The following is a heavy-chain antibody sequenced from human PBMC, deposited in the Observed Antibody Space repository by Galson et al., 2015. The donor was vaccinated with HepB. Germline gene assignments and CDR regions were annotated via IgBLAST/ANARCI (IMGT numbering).Heavy chain of an antibody. Sequence: SLRLSCAASGFTFSSYAMNWVRQAPGKGLEWVSDISGSGGRPRSADSVKGRFTISRDNSKNMLYLQMNSLRAEDTAVYYCVLSPATSRSTWGQGTLVTVSS. CDR2: ISGSGGRP. CDR3: VLSPATSRST. V-gene: IGHV3-23*01. J-gene: IGHJ5*02. CDR1: GFTFSSYA. D-gene: IGHD1-26*01.